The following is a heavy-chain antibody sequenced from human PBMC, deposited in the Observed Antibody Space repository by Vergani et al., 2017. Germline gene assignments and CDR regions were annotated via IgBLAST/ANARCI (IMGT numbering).Heavy chain of an antibody. V-gene: IGHV4-30-2*01. CDR1: GGSISSGGYS. D-gene: IGHD2-2*01. J-gene: IGHJ5*02. Sequence: QLQLQESGSGLVKPSQTLSLTCAVSGGSISSGGYSWSWIRQPPGKGLEWIGYIYHSGSTYYNPSLKSRVTISVDRSKNQFSLKLSSVTAADTAVYYWARGYCSSTSCFNWFDPWGQGTLVTVSS. CDR2: IYHSGST. CDR3: ARGYCSSTSCFNWFDP.